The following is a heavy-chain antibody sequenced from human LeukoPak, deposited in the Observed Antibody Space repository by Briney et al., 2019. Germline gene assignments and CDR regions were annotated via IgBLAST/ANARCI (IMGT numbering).Heavy chain of an antibody. CDR2: INPSGGST. CDR1: GYTFTSYY. D-gene: IGHD1-1*01. V-gene: IGHV1-46*01. CDR3: ARWRTNTMAGFDP. J-gene: IGHJ5*02. Sequence: ALVKVSCKASGYTFTSYYMHWVRQAAGQGLEWRGIINPSGGSTIFAQKIKGKVTMTRDTSTGTVDMELSSWKSEDTAAYEQARWRTNTMAGFDPWGQGTLVTV.